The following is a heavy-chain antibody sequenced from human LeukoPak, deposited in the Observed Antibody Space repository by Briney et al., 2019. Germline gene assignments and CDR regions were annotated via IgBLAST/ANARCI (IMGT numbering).Heavy chain of an antibody. CDR3: ARARSGSYLYYFDY. D-gene: IGHD1-26*01. Sequence: GGSLRLSCAASGFTFSSYWMSWVRQAPGKGLEWVANIKQDGSEKYYVDSVKGRFTISRDNAKNSLYLQMNSLRAEDTAVYYCARARSGSYLYYFDYWGQGTLVTVSS. CDR2: IKQDGSEK. V-gene: IGHV3-7*01. J-gene: IGHJ4*02. CDR1: GFTFSSYW.